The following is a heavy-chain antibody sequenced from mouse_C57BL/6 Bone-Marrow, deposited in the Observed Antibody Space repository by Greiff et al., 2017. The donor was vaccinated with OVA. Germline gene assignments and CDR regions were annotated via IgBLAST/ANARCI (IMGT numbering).Heavy chain of an antibody. D-gene: IGHD1-1*01. CDR2: INPSSGYT. J-gene: IGHJ2*01. CDR3: ARSELCYGSFDY. Sequence: VQLQQSGAELARPGASVKMSCKASGYTFTSYTMHWVKQRPGQGLEWIGYINPSSGYTKYNQKFKDKATLTADKSSSTAYMQLSRLTSEDSAVYYCARSELCYGSFDYWGQGTTLTVSS. V-gene: IGHV1-4*01. CDR1: GYTFTSYT.